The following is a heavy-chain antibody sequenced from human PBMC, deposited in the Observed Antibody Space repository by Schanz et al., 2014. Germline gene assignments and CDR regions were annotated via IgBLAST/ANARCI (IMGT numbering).Heavy chain of an antibody. CDR3: AKDSTHIDIVLVPTAIDY. CDR1: GFTVSSDH. J-gene: IGHJ4*02. D-gene: IGHD2-2*01. V-gene: IGHV3-30*02. Sequence: VQLVESGGGFVQPGGSLGLSCVVSGFTVSSDHMSWVRQAPGKGLEWVAAMSYDGSIKYYADSVKGRFTISRDNSKNTLYLHMNTLRSEDTAVYYCAKDSTHIDIVLVPTAIDYWGQGTLVTVSS. CDR2: MSYDGSIK.